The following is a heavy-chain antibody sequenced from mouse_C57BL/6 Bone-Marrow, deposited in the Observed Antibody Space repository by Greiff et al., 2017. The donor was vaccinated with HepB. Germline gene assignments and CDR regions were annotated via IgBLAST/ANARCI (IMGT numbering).Heavy chain of an antibody. D-gene: IGHD2-5*01. J-gene: IGHJ4*01. CDR2: IYPGGGYT. V-gene: IGHV1-63*01. Sequence: VQLQQSGAELVRPGTSVKMSCKASGYTFTNYWIGWVKQRPGHGLEWIGDIYPGGGYTNYNEKFKGKATLTVDKSSSTAYMQLSSLTSEDSAVYYCARRTVILAMDYWGQGTSVTVSS. CDR3: ARRTVILAMDY. CDR1: GYTFTNYW.